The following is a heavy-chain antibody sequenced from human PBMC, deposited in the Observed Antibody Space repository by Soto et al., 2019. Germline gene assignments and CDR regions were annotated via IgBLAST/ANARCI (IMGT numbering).Heavy chain of an antibody. Sequence: EVQLVQSGAEVKKPGESLKISCKGSGYNFTNYWIGWVRQMPGKGLESMGIIYPGDSDTRYSPSFQGQVTISADKSIGTAYLQWSSLKASDTAMYYCAGGGVRGVVTRTRDYYGMDVWGQGTTVTVSS. V-gene: IGHV5-51*01. J-gene: IGHJ6*02. CDR2: IYPGDSDT. CDR1: GYNFTNYW. CDR3: AGGGVRGVVTRTRDYYGMDV. D-gene: IGHD3-10*01.